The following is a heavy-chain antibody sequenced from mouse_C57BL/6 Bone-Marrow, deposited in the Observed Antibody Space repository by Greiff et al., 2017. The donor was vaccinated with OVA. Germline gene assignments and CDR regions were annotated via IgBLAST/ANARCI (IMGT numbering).Heavy chain of an antibody. Sequence: EVQLQQSGPELVKPGASVKISCKASGYTFTDYYMNWVKQSHGKSLEWIGDINPNNGGTRYNQKFKGKATLTVDKSSSTAYMELRSLTSEDSAVYYCARRGSYWGQGTLVTVSA. CDR2: INPNNGGT. V-gene: IGHV1-26*01. CDR1: GYTFTDYY. J-gene: IGHJ3*01. CDR3: ARRGSY.